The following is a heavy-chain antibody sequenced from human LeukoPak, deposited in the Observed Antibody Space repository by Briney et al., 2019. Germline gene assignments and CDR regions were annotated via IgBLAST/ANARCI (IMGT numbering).Heavy chain of an antibody. D-gene: IGHD3-10*01. CDR2: ISGSGGST. CDR1: GLTFSSCA. CDR3: AKRYGEYLFDY. J-gene: IGHJ4*02. V-gene: IGHV3-23*01. Sequence: GGSLRLSCAASGLTFSSCAMSWVRQAPGKGPEWVSSISGSGGSTYYADSVKGRFTISRDNSKNTLYLQMNSLRAEDTAVYYCAKRYGEYLFDYWGQGTLVTVSS.